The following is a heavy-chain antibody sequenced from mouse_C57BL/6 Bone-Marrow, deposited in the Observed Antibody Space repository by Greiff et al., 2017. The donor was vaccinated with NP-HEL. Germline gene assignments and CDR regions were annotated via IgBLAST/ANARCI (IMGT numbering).Heavy chain of an antibody. CDR2: IYPGSGST. V-gene: IGHV1-55*01. CDR3: ATYYYGSSRVFDY. J-gene: IGHJ2*01. CDR1: GYTFTSYW. D-gene: IGHD1-1*01. Sequence: VQLQQSGAELVKPGASVKMSCKASGYTFTSYWITWVKQRPGQGLEWIGDIYPGSGSTNYNEKFKSKATLTVDTSSSTAYMQLSSLTSEDSAVYYCATYYYGSSRVFDYWGQGTTLTVSS.